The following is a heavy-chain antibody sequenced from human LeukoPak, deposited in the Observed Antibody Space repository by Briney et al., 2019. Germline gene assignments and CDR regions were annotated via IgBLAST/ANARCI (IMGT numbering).Heavy chain of an antibody. J-gene: IGHJ6*03. V-gene: IGHV4-34*01. D-gene: IGHD3-16*01. Sequence: PSETLSLTCAVYGGSFSGYYWSWIRRPPGKGLEWIGEINHTGTTNYKSSLKSQVTISLDTSKNQFSLKLTSVTAADTAVYYCARETSQKGAHYMDVWGKGTTVTISS. CDR3: ARETSQKGAHYMDV. CDR1: GGSFSGYY. CDR2: INHTGTT.